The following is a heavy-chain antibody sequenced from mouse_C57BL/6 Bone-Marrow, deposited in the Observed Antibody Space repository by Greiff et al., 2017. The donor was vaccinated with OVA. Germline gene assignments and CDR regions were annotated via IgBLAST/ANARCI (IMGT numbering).Heavy chain of an antibody. CDR1: GYTFTSYW. D-gene: IGHD2-1*01. Sequence: VQLQQSGTVLARPGASVKMSCKTSGYTFTSYWMHWVKQRPGQGLEWIGAIYPGNSDTSYNQKFKGKAKLTAVTSASTAYMELSSLTNEDSAVYYCTRESYYGNYGYYLDYWGQGTTLTVSS. CDR3: TRESYYGNYGYYLDY. J-gene: IGHJ2*01. CDR2: IYPGNSDT. V-gene: IGHV1-5*01.